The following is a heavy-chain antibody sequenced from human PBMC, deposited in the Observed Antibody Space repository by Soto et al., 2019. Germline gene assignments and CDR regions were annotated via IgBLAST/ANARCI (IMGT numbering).Heavy chain of an antibody. Sequence: EVQLVESGGGLVQPGGSLRLSCAASGFTFSSYWMSWVRQAPGKGLEWVANIKQDGTEKYYVDSVKGRFTISRDNPRNSLYLQMNSLRAEDTAVYYCARLDGRFVEWLLDYQYYGMDVWCQGTTVTVSS. D-gene: IGHD3-3*01. J-gene: IGHJ6*02. V-gene: IGHV3-7*05. CDR2: IKQDGTEK. CDR1: GFTFSSYW. CDR3: ARLDGRFVEWLLDYQYYGMDV.